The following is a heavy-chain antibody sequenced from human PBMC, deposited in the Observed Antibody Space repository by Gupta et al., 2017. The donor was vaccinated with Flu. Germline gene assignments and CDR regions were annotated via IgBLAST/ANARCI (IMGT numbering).Heavy chain of an antibody. D-gene: IGHD6-6*01. V-gene: IGHV4-34*01. CDR1: GGSFSGYY. Sequence: QVQLQQWGAGLLKPSETLSLTCAVYGGSFSGYYWSWIRQPPGKGLEWIGEINHSGSTNYNPSLKSRVTISVDTSKNQFSLKLSSVTAADTAVYYCARPIAARPYYYYYGMDVWGQGTTVTVSS. J-gene: IGHJ6*02. CDR3: ARPIAARPYYYYYGMDV. CDR2: INHSGST.